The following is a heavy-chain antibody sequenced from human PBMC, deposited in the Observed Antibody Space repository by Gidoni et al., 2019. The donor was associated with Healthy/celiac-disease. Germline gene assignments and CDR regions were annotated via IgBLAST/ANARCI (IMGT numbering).Heavy chain of an antibody. J-gene: IGHJ2*01. CDR1: GGSISSSSYY. CDR3: ARPAEYCSGGSCYPYWYFDL. CDR2: IYYSGST. V-gene: IGHV4-39*01. Sequence: QLQLQESGPGLVKPSETLSLTCNVPGGSISSSSYYWGWIRQPPGKGLEWIGSIYYSGSTYYNPSLKSRVTISVDTSKNQFSLKLSSVTAADTAVYYCARPAEYCSGGSCYPYWYFDLWGRGTLVTVSS. D-gene: IGHD2-15*01.